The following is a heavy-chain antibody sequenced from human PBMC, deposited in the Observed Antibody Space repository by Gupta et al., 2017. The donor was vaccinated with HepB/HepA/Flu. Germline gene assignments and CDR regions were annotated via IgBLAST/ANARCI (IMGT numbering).Heavy chain of an antibody. J-gene: IGHJ4*02. CDR2: INPNSGGT. CDR3: ARDGANIVVVPAAIDY. CDR1: GYTFTGYY. Sequence: QVQLVQSGAEVKKPGASVKVSCKASGYTFTGYYMHWVRQAPGQGLEWMGWINPNSGGTNYAQKFQGRVTMTRDTSISTAYMELSRLRSDDTAVYYCARDGANIVVVPAAIDYWGQGTLVTVSS. D-gene: IGHD2-2*01. V-gene: IGHV1-2*02.